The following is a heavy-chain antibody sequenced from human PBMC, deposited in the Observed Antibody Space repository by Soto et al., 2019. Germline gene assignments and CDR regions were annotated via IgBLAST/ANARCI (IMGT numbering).Heavy chain of an antibody. V-gene: IGHV4-34*01. CDR1: GGSFSGYY. D-gene: IGHD3-10*01. Sequence: SETLSLTCAVYGGSFSGYYWSWIRQPPGKGLEWIGEINHSGSTNYNPSLKSRVTISVDTSKNQFSLKLSSVTAADTAVYYCASPPLGFGELVGMDVWGQGTTVTVSS. CDR2: INHSGST. J-gene: IGHJ6*02. CDR3: ASPPLGFGELVGMDV.